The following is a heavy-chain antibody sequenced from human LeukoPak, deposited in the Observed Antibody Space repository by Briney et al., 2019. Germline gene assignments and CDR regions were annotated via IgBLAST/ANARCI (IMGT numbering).Heavy chain of an antibody. J-gene: IGHJ4*02. CDR1: GFTFSSYG. V-gene: IGHV3-33*03. CDR3: ALSGYSSSWRLDY. D-gene: IGHD6-13*01. Sequence: GGSLRLSCAASGFTFSSYGMHWVRQAPGKGLEWVAVIWYDGSNKYYADSVKGRFTISRDNAKNSLYLQMNSLRAEDTAVYYCALSGYSSSWRLDYWGQGTLVTVSS. CDR2: IWYDGSNK.